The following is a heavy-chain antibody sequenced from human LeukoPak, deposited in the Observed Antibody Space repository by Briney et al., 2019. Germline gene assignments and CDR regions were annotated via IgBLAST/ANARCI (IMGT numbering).Heavy chain of an antibody. Sequence: SVKVSCKPSGYTFTSYYMHWVRQAPRQWLEWRGIINPSGGSTSYAQKFQGRVTITRDTSTSTVHMELSSLRSEDTAVYYSARDFTKSAFTVSHWFDPWGQGTLVTVSS. CDR2: INPSGGST. CDR3: ARDFTKSAFTVSHWFDP. V-gene: IGHV1-46*01. J-gene: IGHJ5*02. CDR1: GYTFTSYY. D-gene: IGHD3-3*01.